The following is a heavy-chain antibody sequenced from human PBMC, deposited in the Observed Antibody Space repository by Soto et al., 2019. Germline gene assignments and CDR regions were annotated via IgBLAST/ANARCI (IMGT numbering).Heavy chain of an antibody. CDR2: IYYSGST. Sequence: SETLSLTCTVSGGSISSYYWSWIRQPPGKGLEWIGYIYYSGSTNYNPSIKSRVTISVDTSKNQFSLKLSSVTAADTAVYYCARRYGTTFDYWGQGTLVTVPQ. CDR1: GGSISSYY. D-gene: IGHD1-7*01. V-gene: IGHV4-59*01. CDR3: ARRYGTTFDY. J-gene: IGHJ4*02.